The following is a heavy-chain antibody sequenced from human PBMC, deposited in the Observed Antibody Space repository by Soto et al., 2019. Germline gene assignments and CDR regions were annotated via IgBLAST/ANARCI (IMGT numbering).Heavy chain of an antibody. CDR3: TAITGTTGYYFDY. Sequence: PGGSLRLSCAASGFTFSNAWMSWVRQAPGKGLEWVGRIKSKTDGGTTDYAAPVKGRFTTSRDDSKNTLYLQMNSLKTEDTAVYYCTAITGTTGYYFDYWGQGTLVTVSS. V-gene: IGHV3-15*01. J-gene: IGHJ4*02. CDR1: GFTFSNAW. CDR2: IKSKTDGGTT. D-gene: IGHD1-7*01.